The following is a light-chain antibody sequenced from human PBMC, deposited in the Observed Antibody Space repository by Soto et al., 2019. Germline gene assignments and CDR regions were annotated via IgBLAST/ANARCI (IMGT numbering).Light chain of an antibody. J-gene: IGKJ4*01. CDR2: DAS. V-gene: IGKV3-11*01. Sequence: ETVLTQSPATLSLSPGERATLSCRASQSVSSYLAWYQHKPGQAPRLLIYDASNRATGIPARFSGSGSGTYFTLTISSLEPEDFAVYYCQQRVNWPPLTFGGGTKVELK. CDR1: QSVSSY. CDR3: QQRVNWPPLT.